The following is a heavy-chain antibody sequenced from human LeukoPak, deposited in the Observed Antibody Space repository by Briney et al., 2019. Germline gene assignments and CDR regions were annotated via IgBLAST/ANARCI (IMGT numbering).Heavy chain of an antibody. J-gene: IGHJ4*02. V-gene: IGHV3-48*03. CDR1: GFTFISYE. Sequence: GGSLRLSCAASGFTFISYEMNWVRQAAGKGLEWVSYISSSCSTIYYADSVKGRFTISRDNAKNSLYLQMNSLRAEDTAVYYCAKSDDYEDYWGQGTLVTVSS. CDR2: ISSSCSTI. D-gene: IGHD4-17*01. CDR3: AKSDDYEDY.